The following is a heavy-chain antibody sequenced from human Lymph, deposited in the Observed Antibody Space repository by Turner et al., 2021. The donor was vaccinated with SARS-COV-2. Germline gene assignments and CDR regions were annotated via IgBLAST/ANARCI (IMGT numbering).Heavy chain of an antibody. CDR3: ARDIPTTADYFDY. J-gene: IGHJ4*02. D-gene: IGHD4-17*01. CDR2: ISSSSSYI. CDR1: GFTFSTYC. Sequence: EVQLVESGGGLVKPGGPLRLSCAASGFTFSTYCMNWVRQAPGKGLGWISSISSSSSYIYYADSVKGRFTISRDDAKNSLYLQMNSLRAEDTAVYYCARDIPTTADYFDYWGQGTLVTVSS. V-gene: IGHV3-21*01.